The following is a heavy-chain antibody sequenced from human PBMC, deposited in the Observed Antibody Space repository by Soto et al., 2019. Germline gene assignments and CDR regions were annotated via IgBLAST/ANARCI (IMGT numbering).Heavy chain of an antibody. CDR3: ARGPGLGNYFDY. V-gene: IGHV4-59*01. Sequence: PSETLSLTCTVSGGSISSYYWSWIRQPPGKGLEWIGYIYYSGSTNYNPSLKSRVTISVDTSKNQFSLKLSSVTAADTAVYYCARGPGLGNYFDYWGQGTLVTVS. J-gene: IGHJ4*02. CDR1: GGSISSYY. CDR2: IYYSGST. D-gene: IGHD3-9*01.